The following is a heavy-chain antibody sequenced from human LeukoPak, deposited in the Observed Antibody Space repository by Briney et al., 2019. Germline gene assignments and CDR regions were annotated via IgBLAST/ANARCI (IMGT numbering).Heavy chain of an antibody. Sequence: SETLSLTCTVSGGSISSYYWSWIRQPPGKGLEWIGYIYYSGSTNYNPSLKSRVTISVDTSKNQFSLKLSSVTAADTAVYYCARGILAAAGRIWDYWGQGTLVTVSS. D-gene: IGHD6-13*01. CDR2: IYYSGST. V-gene: IGHV4-59*01. CDR1: GGSISSYY. J-gene: IGHJ4*02. CDR3: ARGILAAAGRIWDY.